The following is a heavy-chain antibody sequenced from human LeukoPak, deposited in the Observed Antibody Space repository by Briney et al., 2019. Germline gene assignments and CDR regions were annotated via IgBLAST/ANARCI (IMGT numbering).Heavy chain of an antibody. V-gene: IGHV1-69*04. J-gene: IGHJ4*02. CDR2: IIPILGIA. Sequence: SVTVSFTASGGTFTSYAISWVRQAPGQGLEWMGRIIPILGIANYAQKFQGRVTITADKSTSTAYMELSSLRSEDTAVYYCARSSSIAARPPYYWGQGTLVTVSS. D-gene: IGHD6-6*01. CDR1: GGTFTSYA. CDR3: ARSSSIAARPPYY.